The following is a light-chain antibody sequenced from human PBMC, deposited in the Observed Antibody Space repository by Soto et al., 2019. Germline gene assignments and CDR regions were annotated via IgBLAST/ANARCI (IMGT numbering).Light chain of an antibody. CDR2: GAS. CDR3: QQYDNAPLIYT. Sequence: EIVLTQSPGTLSLSPGERATLYCRASQSISDFIAWHQQKPGQAPRLLIHGASNRATGIPDRFSGSGSGTEFTLTISRLEPEDFAVYYCQQYDNAPLIYTFGQGTKLEIK. V-gene: IGKV3-20*01. J-gene: IGKJ2*01. CDR1: QSISDF.